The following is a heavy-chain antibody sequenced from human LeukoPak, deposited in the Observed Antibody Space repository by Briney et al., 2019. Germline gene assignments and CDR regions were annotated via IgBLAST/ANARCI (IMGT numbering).Heavy chain of an antibody. J-gene: IGHJ3*02. CDR3: AILGRSIAARPGAFDI. CDR2: INHSGST. V-gene: IGHV4-34*01. CDR1: GGSFSGYY. Sequence: PETLSLTCAVYGGSFSGYYWSWIRQPPGKGLEWIGEINHSGSTNYNPSLKSRVTISVDTSKNQFSLKLSSVTAADTAVYYCAILGRSIAARPGAFDIWGQGTMVTVSS. D-gene: IGHD6-6*01.